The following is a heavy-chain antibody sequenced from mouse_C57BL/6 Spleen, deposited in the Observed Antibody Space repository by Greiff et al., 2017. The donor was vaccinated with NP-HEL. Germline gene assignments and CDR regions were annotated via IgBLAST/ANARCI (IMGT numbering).Heavy chain of an antibody. CDR2: INPNNGGT. CDR3: ERRDYEGALGD. V-gene: IGHV1-18*01. J-gene: IGHJ4*01. D-gene: IGHD2-4*01. CDR1: GYTFTDYN. Sequence: EVQLQQSGPELVKPGASVKIPCKASGYTFTDYNMDWVKQSHGKSLEWIGDINPNNGGTIYNQKFKGKATLTVDKSSSPAYMELRSLPSENTAVYYCERRDYEGALGDWGQGTSLTASP.